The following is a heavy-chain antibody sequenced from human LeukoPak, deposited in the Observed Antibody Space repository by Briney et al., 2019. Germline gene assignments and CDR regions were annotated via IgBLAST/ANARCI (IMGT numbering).Heavy chain of an antibody. J-gene: IGHJ4*02. CDR2: ISASGGST. D-gene: IGHD5-18*01. V-gene: IGHV3-23*01. CDR1: GFTFSSYA. Sequence: GGSLRLSCAASGFTFSSYAMSWVRQAPGKGLGWVSAISASGGSTYYADPVKGRFTISRDNSKNTVYLQMNSLRAEDTAVYYCAKGDTAMDNWGQGTLVTVSS. CDR3: AKGDTAMDN.